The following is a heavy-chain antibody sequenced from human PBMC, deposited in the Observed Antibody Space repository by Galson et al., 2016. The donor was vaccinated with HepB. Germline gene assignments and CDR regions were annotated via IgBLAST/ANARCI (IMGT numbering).Heavy chain of an antibody. J-gene: IGHJ6*02. CDR3: AQDRRQLVGNYYYYGLDV. CDR2: IDWDDDK. V-gene: IGHV2-70*01. Sequence: PALVKPTQTLTLTCTFSGFSLTTRGMRVSWIRQSPRKALEWLALIDWDDDKYYSSSLKTRLTISQDTSKNQVVLTMTNMDPVDTATYYCAQDRRQLVGNYYYYGLDVWGQGTTVTVSS. D-gene: IGHD6-6*01. CDR1: GFSLTTRGMR.